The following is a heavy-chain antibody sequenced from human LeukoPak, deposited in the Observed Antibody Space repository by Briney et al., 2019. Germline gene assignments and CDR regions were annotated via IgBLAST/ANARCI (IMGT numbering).Heavy chain of an antibody. CDR3: STSTEPGLYY. V-gene: IGHV3-15*01. J-gene: IGHJ4*02. Sequence: GGSLRLSRAASGFIFSKAWMSWVRQAPGKGLEWVGRIKSKTHGGTTDYAAPVKGRFTISRDDSKNTLNLQMNSLKTEDTAVYYCSTSTEPGLYYWGQGNLVTVSS. CDR1: GFIFSKAW. D-gene: IGHD3/OR15-3a*01. CDR2: IKSKTHGGTT.